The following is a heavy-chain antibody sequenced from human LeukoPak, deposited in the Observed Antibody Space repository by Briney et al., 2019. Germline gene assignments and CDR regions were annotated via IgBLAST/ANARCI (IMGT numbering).Heavy chain of an antibody. J-gene: IGHJ4*02. Sequence: GGSLRLSCAASGFTFSRYWMSWVRQVPRKGLEWVANIKQGGGEIYYVDSVKGRFTISRDNAKNSLYLQMNSLRAEDTAVYYCARDKGDYHTSGSPFVFGGQGTLVTVSS. CDR3: ARDKGDYHTSGSPFVF. D-gene: IGHD3-22*01. V-gene: IGHV3-7*03. CDR2: IKQGGGEI. CDR1: GFTFSRYW.